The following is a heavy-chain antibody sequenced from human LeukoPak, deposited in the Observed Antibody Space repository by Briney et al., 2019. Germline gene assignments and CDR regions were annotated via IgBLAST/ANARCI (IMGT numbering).Heavy chain of an antibody. CDR1: GFTFSSYG. D-gene: IGHD2-2*03. CDR3: ARDGYCSSTSCYGDYYYGMDV. V-gene: IGHV3-33*01. J-gene: IGHJ6*02. CDR2: IWYDGSNK. Sequence: SGRSLRLSCAASGFTFSSYGMHWVRQAPGKGLEWVAVIWYDGSNKYYADSVKGRFTISRDNSKNTLYLQMNSLRAEDTAVYYCARDGYCSSTSCYGDYYYGMDVWGQGTTVTVSS.